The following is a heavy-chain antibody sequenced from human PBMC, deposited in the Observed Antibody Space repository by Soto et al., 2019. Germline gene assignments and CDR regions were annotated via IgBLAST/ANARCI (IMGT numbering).Heavy chain of an antibody. CDR3: AKVDPAWWLPLYYYYGMDV. Sequence: PGGSLRLSCAASGFTFSSYGMHWVRQAPGKGLEWVAVISYDGSNKYYADSVKGRFTISRDNSKNTLYLQMNSLRAEDTAVYYCAKVDPAWWLPLYYYYGMDVWGQGTTVTVSS. CDR1: GFTFSSYG. V-gene: IGHV3-30*18. CDR2: ISYDGSNK. J-gene: IGHJ6*02. D-gene: IGHD2-15*01.